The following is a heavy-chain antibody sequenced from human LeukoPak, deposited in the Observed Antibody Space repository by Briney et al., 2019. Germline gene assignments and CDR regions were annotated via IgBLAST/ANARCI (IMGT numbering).Heavy chain of an antibody. CDR2: IKSKTDGGTT. Sequence: KTGGSLRLSCAASGFTFSNAWMSWVRQAPGKGLEWVGRIKSKTDGGTTDYAAPVKGRFTISRDDSKNTLYLQMNSLKTEDTAVYYCTTSLWFPWYYYGMDVWGQGTTVTVSS. CDR1: GFTFSNAW. V-gene: IGHV3-15*01. D-gene: IGHD3-10*01. CDR3: TTSLWFPWYYYGMDV. J-gene: IGHJ6*02.